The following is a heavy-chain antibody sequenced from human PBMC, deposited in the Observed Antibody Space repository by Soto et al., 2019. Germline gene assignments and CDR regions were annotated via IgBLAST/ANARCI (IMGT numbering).Heavy chain of an antibody. J-gene: IGHJ4*02. CDR2: ISADGRDL. CDR1: GFTLGAYV. CDR3: AKSVPDPACRGGGCHRTFDY. V-gene: IGHV3-30*18. Sequence: QVQLVESGGGVVQPGGSVRLSCTASGFTLGAYVMHWVRQAQGKGPEWVAAISADGRDLFYAASVEGRFTISRHNSKNTLCLQRTSLASEDTSVDSWAKSVPDPACRGGGCHRTFDYWGQVTLVTVAS. D-gene: IGHD2-15*01.